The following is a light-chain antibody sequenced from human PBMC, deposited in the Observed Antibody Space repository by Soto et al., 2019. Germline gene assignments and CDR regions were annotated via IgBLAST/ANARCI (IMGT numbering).Light chain of an antibody. J-gene: IGKJ4*01. V-gene: IGKV1-39*01. CDR3: QQRYSTPLT. CDR2: AAS. CDR1: QSISSY. Sequence: IQMTQSPSSLYASVGDRVTITCRASQSISSYLNWYQQNPGKAPKLLIYAASSLQRGFPSRFSGSGSGTDFTLTISSLQPADFATYYCQQRYSTPLTFGGGTKVAIK.